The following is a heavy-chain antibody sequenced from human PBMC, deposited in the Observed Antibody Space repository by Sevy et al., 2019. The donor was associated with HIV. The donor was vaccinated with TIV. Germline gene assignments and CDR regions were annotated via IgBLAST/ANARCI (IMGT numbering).Heavy chain of an antibody. Sequence: GESLKISCAASEFTVSSKYMSWVRHAPGKGLEWVSVIYSGGNTYYADSVKGRFTISRDISKNTLYLQMNSLRAEDTAIYYCATTSTPLYYYALDVWGQGTTVTVSS. CDR2: IYSGGNT. J-gene: IGHJ6*02. V-gene: IGHV3-53*03. D-gene: IGHD2-15*01. CDR1: EFTVSSKY. CDR3: ATTSTPLYYYALDV.